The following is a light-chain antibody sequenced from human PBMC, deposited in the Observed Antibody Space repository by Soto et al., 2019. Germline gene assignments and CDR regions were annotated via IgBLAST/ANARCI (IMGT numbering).Light chain of an antibody. J-gene: IGLJ1*01. CDR3: SSYTSSSTPYV. V-gene: IGLV2-14*01. CDR2: DVS. CDR1: NSDVGGYNY. Sequence: HSVLTHPSPGFWSPGQSLTLSLPRNNSDVGGYNYVSWYQQHPGKAHKLMIYDVSNRPSGVSNRFSGSKSGNTASLTISGLQAEDEADYYCSSYTSSSTPYVFGTGTKVTVL.